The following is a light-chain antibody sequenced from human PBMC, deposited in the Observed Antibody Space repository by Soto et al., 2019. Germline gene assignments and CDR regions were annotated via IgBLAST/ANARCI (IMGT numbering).Light chain of an antibody. CDR1: QSISSW. CDR2: KAS. CDR3: QQYHSYTYT. Sequence: DIQMTQSPSTLSASVGDRVTITCRASQSISSWLAWYQQKPGKAPKLLIYKASSLESGVPSRFSGSGSGTEFTLTNSSLQPDDLATYYCQQYHSYTYTFGQGTKLEIK. V-gene: IGKV1-5*03. J-gene: IGKJ2*01.